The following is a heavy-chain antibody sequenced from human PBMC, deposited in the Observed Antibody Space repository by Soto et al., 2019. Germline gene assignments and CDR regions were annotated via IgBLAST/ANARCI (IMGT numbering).Heavy chain of an antibody. CDR2: MDPKSSDK. CDR1: GYTFTSYD. J-gene: IGHJ6*02. D-gene: IGHD3-9*01. V-gene: IGHV1-8*01. Sequence: QVQLVQSGAEVKKPGASVKFSCKASGYTFTSYDINWVRQAAGQGLEWMAWMDPKSSDKGYAQKFHGRDNLTKDTPISTAYMELSSLRSEDTAVYYCARKLVGKPYGMYLWGQGTTVTVSS. CDR3: ARKLVGKPYGMYL.